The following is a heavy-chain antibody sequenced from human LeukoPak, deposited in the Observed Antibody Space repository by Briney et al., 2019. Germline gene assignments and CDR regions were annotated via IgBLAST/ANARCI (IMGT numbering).Heavy chain of an antibody. CDR3: AREHCSGGSCYSIYYYYYMDV. J-gene: IGHJ6*03. V-gene: IGHV4-39*07. D-gene: IGHD2-15*01. CDR1: GGSISSSSYY. Sequence: PSETLSLTCTVSGGSISSSSYYWGWIRQPPGTGLEWIGSIYYSGSTYYNPSLKSRVTISVDTSKNQFSLKLSSVTAADTAVYYCAREHCSGGSCYSIYYYYYMDVWGKGTTVTVSS. CDR2: IYYSGST.